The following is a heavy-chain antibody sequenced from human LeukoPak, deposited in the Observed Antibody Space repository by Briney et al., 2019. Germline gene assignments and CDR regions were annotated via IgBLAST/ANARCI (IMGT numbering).Heavy chain of an antibody. CDR1: GFTFSSYS. CDR2: ISSSSSYI. D-gene: IGHD4-17*01. Sequence: KSGGSLRLSCAASGFTFSSYSMNWVRQAPGKGLEWVSSISSSSSYIYYADSVKGRFTISRDNAKNSLYLQMNSLRAEDTAVYYCATSLRWKSHFDYWGQGTLVTVSS. V-gene: IGHV3-21*04. CDR3: ATSLRWKSHFDY. J-gene: IGHJ4*02.